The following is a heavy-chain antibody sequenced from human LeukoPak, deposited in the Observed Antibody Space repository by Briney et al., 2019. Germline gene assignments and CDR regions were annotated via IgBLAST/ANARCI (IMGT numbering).Heavy chain of an antibody. D-gene: IGHD3-22*01. Sequence: IIPYSGGSNYSQKFQGSVLITSDTSISTAYIELSRLRSDDTAVYYCASTMIVVVNAFDIWGQGTMVTVSS. CDR3: ASTMIVVVNAFDI. CDR2: IIPYSGGS. J-gene: IGHJ3*02. V-gene: IGHV1-2*02.